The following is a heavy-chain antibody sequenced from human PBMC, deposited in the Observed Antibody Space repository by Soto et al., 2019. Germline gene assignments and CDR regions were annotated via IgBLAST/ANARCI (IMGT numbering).Heavy chain of an antibody. Sequence: PSETLSLTCNMSGDFYSISTYSWTWIRQPPGKALQWLGFIYQSGVTSYNPSLASRVSISLDRSNNQCSLKLKPETAADTAVYFCAGMPYTSGLSFDPWGPGTLVTV. V-gene: IGHV4-30-2*01. CDR2: IYQSGVT. CDR3: AGMPYTSGLSFDP. J-gene: IGHJ5*02. CDR1: GDFYSISTYS. D-gene: IGHD6-19*01.